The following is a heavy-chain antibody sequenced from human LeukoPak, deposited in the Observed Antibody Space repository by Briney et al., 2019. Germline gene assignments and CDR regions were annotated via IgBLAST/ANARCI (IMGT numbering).Heavy chain of an antibody. CDR3: ARGLPPHY. J-gene: IGHJ3*01. CDR1: GGSFSGYY. Sequence: SETLSLTCAVYGGSFSGYYWSWIRQPPGKGLEWIGEINHSGSTNYNPSLKSRVTISVDTSKNQFSLKRSSVTAADTAVYYCARGLPPHYWGQGTMVTVSS. CDR2: INHSGST. V-gene: IGHV4-34*01.